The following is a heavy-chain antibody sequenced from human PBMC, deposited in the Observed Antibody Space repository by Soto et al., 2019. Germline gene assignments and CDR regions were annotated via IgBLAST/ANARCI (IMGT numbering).Heavy chain of an antibody. Sequence: PSESLSLTFNLSGSPISTGSYYMSWIRQHPGKCLEWIGFFYYSGSTYYNPSLKSRVTISVDTSKNQFFLKLSSVTAADTAVYYCARSGYSYGPNPLLYWGQG. CDR1: GSPISTGSYY. V-gene: IGHV4-31*03. J-gene: IGHJ4*02. D-gene: IGHD5-18*01. CDR2: FYYSGST. CDR3: ARSGYSYGPNPLLY.